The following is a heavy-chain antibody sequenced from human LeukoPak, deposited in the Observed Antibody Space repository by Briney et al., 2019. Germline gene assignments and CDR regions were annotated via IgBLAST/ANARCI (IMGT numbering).Heavy chain of an antibody. CDR1: GGSISSYY. J-gene: IGHJ4*02. D-gene: IGHD6-13*01. Sequence: PSETLSLTCTVSGGSISSYYWSWIRQPPGKGLEWIGHIYGSGSTNYNPSLKSRVTISVDTSKNQFSLKLSSVTAADTAVYYCARGRWYGTKNYFDYWGQGTLVTVSS. V-gene: IGHV4-59*12. CDR3: ARGRWYGTKNYFDY. CDR2: IYGSGST.